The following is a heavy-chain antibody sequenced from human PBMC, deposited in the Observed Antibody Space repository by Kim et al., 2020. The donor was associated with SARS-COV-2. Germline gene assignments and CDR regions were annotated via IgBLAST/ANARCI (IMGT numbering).Heavy chain of an antibody. CDR2: ISPKTGST. D-gene: IGHD3-10*01. CDR3: ARDGGNYGDNDY. V-gene: IGHV1-46*01. CDR1: GYTFTSYK. Sequence: ASVKVSCKASGYTFTSYKMHWVRQATGQGLEWMGIISPKTGSTRYAQKFQGRVTMTRDTSTSTVYMELSNLRSDDTAVYYCARDGGNYGDNDYWGQGTLVTVSS. J-gene: IGHJ4*02.